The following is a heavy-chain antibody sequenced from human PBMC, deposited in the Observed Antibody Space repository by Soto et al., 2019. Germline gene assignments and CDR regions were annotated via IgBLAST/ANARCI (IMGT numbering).Heavy chain of an antibody. D-gene: IGHD6-6*01. CDR3: AKDGDSSSARYYYYYGMDV. J-gene: IGHJ6*02. Sequence: EVQLLESGGGLVQPGGSLRLSCAASGFTFSSYAMSWVRQAPGKGLEWFSAISGSGGSTYYADSVKGRFTISRDNSKNTLYLQMNSLRAEDTAVYYCAKDGDSSSARYYYYYGMDVWGQGNTVTVSS. CDR2: ISGSGGST. CDR1: GFTFSSYA. V-gene: IGHV3-23*01.